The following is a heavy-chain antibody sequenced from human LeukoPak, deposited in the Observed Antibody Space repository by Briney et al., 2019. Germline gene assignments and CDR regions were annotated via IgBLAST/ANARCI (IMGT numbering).Heavy chain of an antibody. V-gene: IGHV4-34*01. J-gene: IGHJ4*02. CDR1: GGSISSYY. Sequence: SETLSLTCTVSGGSISSYYWSWIRQPPGKGLEWIGEINHSGSTNYNPSLKSRVTISVDTSKNQFSLKLSSVTAADTAVYYCARAWNYYDSSGWPYFDYWGQGTLVTVSS. CDR3: ARAWNYYDSSGWPYFDY. D-gene: IGHD3-22*01. CDR2: INHSGST.